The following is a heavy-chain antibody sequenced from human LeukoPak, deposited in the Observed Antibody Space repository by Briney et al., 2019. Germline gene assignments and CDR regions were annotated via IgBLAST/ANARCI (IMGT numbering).Heavy chain of an antibody. CDR2: IYYSGTT. V-gene: IGHV4-59*01. J-gene: IGHJ6*03. D-gene: IGHD3-3*01. CDR1: GGSISSYY. Sequence: PSETLSLTCIVSGGSISSYYWNWIRQPPGKGLERIGYIYYSGTTNYNPSLRSRVTISGDTSKNQISLELSSVTAADTAVYYCAREADRFLVREGVHYMDVWGKGTTVTVSS. CDR3: AREADRFLVREGVHYMDV.